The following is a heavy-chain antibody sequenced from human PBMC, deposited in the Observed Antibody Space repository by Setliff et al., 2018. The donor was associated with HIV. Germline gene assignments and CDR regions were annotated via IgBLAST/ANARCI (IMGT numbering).Heavy chain of an antibody. D-gene: IGHD6-6*01. CDR1: NYTFSTYA. J-gene: IGHJ3*02. Sequence: VKVSCKASNYTFSTYAITWVRQAPGQGLEWMGWISTYYGSTKYEQKFQGRVTMTTDLSTSTAHVELRSLRSDDTAVYYCARDPTYISSWPGHAFDIWGQGTMVTVSS. V-gene: IGHV1-18*01. CDR2: ISTYYGST. CDR3: ARDPTYISSWPGHAFDI.